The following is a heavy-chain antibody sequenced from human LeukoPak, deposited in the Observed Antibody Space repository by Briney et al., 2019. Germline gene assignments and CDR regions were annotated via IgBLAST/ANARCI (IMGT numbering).Heavy chain of an antibody. CDR1: GYTFTSYY. Sequence: ASVKVSCKASGYTFTSYYMHWVRQAPGQGLEWMGIINPSGGSTSYAQKFQGRVTMTRDTSTSTVYMELSSLRSEDTAVYHCARDLGYSYGTNWFDPWGQGTLVTVSS. CDR3: ARDLGYSYGTNWFDP. CDR2: INPSGGST. J-gene: IGHJ5*02. D-gene: IGHD5-18*01. V-gene: IGHV1-46*01.